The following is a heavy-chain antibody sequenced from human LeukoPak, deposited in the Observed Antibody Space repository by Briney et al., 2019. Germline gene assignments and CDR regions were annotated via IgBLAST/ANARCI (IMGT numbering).Heavy chain of an antibody. V-gene: IGHV3-30-3*01. CDR1: GFTFSSYA. D-gene: IGHD3-22*01. J-gene: IGHJ4*02. Sequence: GRSLRLSCAASGFTFSSYAMHWVRQAPGKGLEWVAVISYDGSNKYYADSVKGRFTISRDNAKNSLYLQMNSLRAEDTAVYYCARYATSYYDSSIYATTLDYWGQGTLVTVSS. CDR3: ARYATSYYDSSIYATTLDY. CDR2: ISYDGSNK.